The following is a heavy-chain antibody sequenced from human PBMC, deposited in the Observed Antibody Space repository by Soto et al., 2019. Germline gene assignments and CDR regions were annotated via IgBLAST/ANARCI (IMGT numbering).Heavy chain of an antibody. D-gene: IGHD6-19*01. CDR2: INPNSGGT. V-gene: IGHV1-2*04. CDR1: GYTFTGYY. J-gene: IGHJ3*02. CDR3: VRSRGGGIAVAGTRDAFEI. Sequence: ASVKVSCKASGYTFTGYYMHWVRQAPGQGLEWMGWINPNSGGTNYAQKFQGWVTMTRDTSISTAYMELSRLRSDDTAVYYCVRSRGGGIAVAGTRDAFEIWGQGTLVTVSS.